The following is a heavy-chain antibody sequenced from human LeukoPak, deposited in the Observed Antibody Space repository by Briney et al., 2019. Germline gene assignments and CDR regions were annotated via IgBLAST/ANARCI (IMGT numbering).Heavy chain of an antibody. Sequence: GGSLRLSCAASGFAFSSYAMMWVRQAPGKGLEWVSAISGSGGSTCYADSVKGRFTISRDNSKNTLYLQMNSLRAEDTAEYYCAKDRTRDYDILAGYWGQGTLVTVSS. CDR3: AKDRTRDYDILAGY. CDR1: GFAFSSYA. CDR2: ISGSGGST. D-gene: IGHD3-9*01. J-gene: IGHJ4*02. V-gene: IGHV3-23*01.